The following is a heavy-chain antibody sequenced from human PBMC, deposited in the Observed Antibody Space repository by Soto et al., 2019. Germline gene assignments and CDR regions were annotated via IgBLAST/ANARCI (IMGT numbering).Heavy chain of an antibody. J-gene: IGHJ2*01. CDR1: GFTFSSYS. D-gene: IGHD3-3*01. CDR3: ARDGETISGYFDL. CDR2: ISSSSSTI. V-gene: IGHV3-48*01. Sequence: GGSLRLSCAASGFTFSSYSMNWVRQAPGKGLEWVSYISSSSSTIYYADSVKGRFTISRDNAKNSLYLQMNSLRAEDTTVYYCARDGETISGYFDLWGRGTLVTVSS.